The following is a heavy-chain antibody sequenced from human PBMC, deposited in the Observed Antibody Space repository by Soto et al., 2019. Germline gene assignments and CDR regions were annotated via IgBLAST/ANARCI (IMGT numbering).Heavy chain of an antibody. CDR1: GGSISSYY. V-gene: IGHV4-59*01. D-gene: IGHD2-21*02. Sequence: QVQLQESGPGLVKPSETLSLICTVSGGSISSYYWSWIRPPPGNGLEWIGYIYYSGSTNYNPSLKRRVTISVDTSKNQFSLKLSSVTAADTAVYYCARVDGGNSRWFDPWGQGTLVTVSS. CDR2: IYYSGST. CDR3: ARVDGGNSRWFDP. J-gene: IGHJ5*02.